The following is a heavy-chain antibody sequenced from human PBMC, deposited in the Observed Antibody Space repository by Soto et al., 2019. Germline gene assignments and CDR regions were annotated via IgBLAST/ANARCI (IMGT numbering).Heavy chain of an antibody. CDR3: ARGEQWLVRPIDY. CDR2: ISYDGSNK. D-gene: IGHD6-19*01. V-gene: IGHV3-30-3*01. J-gene: IGHJ4*02. CDR1: GFTFSSYA. Sequence: GGSLRLSCAASGFTFSSYAMHWVRQAPGKGLEWVAVISYDGSNKYYADSVKGRFTISRDNSKNTLYLQMNSLRAEDTAVYYCARGEQWLVRPIDYWGQGTLVTVSS.